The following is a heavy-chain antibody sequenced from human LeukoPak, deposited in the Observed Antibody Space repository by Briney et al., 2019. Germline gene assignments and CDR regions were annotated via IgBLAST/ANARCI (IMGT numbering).Heavy chain of an antibody. V-gene: IGHV4-59*08. Sequence: KPSETLSLTCTVSGGSISSYYWSWIRQPPGKGLEWIGYIYYSGSTNYNPSLKSRVTISVDTSKNQFSLKLSSVTAADTAVYYCARQGGSSWEDYWGQGTLVTVSS. J-gene: IGHJ4*02. D-gene: IGHD6-13*01. CDR1: GGSISSYY. CDR2: IYYSGST. CDR3: ARQGGSSWEDY.